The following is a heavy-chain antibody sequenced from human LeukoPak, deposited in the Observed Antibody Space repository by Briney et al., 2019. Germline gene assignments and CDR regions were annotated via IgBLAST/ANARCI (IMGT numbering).Heavy chain of an antibody. CDR3: AKSPHSSSWYYFDY. CDR2: ISGSGGST. D-gene: IGHD6-13*01. CDR1: GFTFSNYA. Sequence: GGSLRLSCTASGFTFSNYAMSWVRQAPGKGLEWVSAISGSGGSTYYADSVKGRFTISRDNSKNTLYLQMNSLRAEDTAVYYCAKSPHSSSWYYFDYWGQGTLVTVSS. V-gene: IGHV3-23*01. J-gene: IGHJ4*02.